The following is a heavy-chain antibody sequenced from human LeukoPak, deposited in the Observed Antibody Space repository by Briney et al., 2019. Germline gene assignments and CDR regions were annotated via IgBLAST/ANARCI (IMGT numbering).Heavy chain of an antibody. CDR2: INHSGST. CDR1: GGSFSGYY. D-gene: IGHD4-11*01. V-gene: IGHV4-34*01. CDR3: ARDSSNYLDAFDI. Sequence: SETLSLTCAVYGGSFSGYYWSWIRQPPGKGLEWIGEINHSGSTNYNPSLKSRVTISVDTSKNQFSLKLSSVTAADTAVYYCARDSSNYLDAFDIWGQGTMVTVSS. J-gene: IGHJ3*02.